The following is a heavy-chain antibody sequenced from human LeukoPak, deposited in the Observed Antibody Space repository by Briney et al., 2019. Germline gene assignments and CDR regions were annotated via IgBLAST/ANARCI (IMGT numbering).Heavy chain of an antibody. V-gene: IGHV3-30*04. CDR3: ARDREYYDILTGYKVSHYFDY. D-gene: IGHD3-9*01. J-gene: IGHJ4*02. CDR2: ISYDGSNK. CDR1: GFTFNNYA. Sequence: TGRSLRLSCAASGFTFNNYAMHWVRQAPGKGLEWVAIISYDGSNKYYADSVKGRFTISRDNSKNTLFLQMNSLRAEDTAAYYCARDREYYDILTGYKVSHYFDYWGQGTLVTVSS.